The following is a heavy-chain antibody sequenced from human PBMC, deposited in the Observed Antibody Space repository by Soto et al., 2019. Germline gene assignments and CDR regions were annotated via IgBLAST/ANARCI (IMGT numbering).Heavy chain of an antibody. V-gene: IGHV4-31*03. D-gene: IGHD3-10*01. CDR1: GGSISSGGYY. J-gene: IGHJ5*02. CDR2: IYYSGST. CDR3: ARDRLTMVRNRLGYNWFDP. Sequence: SETLSLTCTVSGGSISSGGYYWSWIRQHPGKGLEWIGYIYYSGSTYYNPSLKSRVTISVDTSKNQFPLKLSSVTAADTAVYYCARDRLTMVRNRLGYNWFDPWGQGTLVTVSS.